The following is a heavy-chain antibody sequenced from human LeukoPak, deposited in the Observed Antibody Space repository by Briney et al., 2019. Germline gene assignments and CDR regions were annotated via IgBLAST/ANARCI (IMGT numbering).Heavy chain of an antibody. V-gene: IGHV3-30*18. Sequence: GGSLRLSCAASGFTFSSYGIHWVRQAPGKRLEWVAGISHEGNDKYYADSVKGRFTISRDNSKNTLYLQMNSLRPEDTAVYYCAKADPPSSIVAAYPDYWGQGTLVTVSS. J-gene: IGHJ4*02. CDR2: ISHEGNDK. CDR1: GFTFSSYG. D-gene: IGHD6-13*01. CDR3: AKADPPSSIVAAYPDY.